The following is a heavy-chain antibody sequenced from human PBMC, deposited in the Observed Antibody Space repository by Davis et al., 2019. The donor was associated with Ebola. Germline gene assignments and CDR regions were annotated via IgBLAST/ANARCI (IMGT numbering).Heavy chain of an antibody. CDR3: ARGRTVAGTRGLSWFDP. Sequence: ASVKVSCKASGYTFTSYDINWVRQATGQGLEWMGWMNPNSGNTGYAQKFQGRVTMTRNTSISTAYMELSSLRSEDTADYYCARGRTVAGTRGLSWFDPWGQGTLVTVPS. V-gene: IGHV1-8*01. CDR2: MNPNSGNT. D-gene: IGHD6-19*01. CDR1: GYTFTSYD. J-gene: IGHJ5*02.